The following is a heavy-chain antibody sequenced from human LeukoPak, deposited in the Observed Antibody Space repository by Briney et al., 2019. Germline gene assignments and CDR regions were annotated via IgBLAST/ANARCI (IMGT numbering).Heavy chain of an antibody. Sequence: GGSLRLSCAGSGFTFSDYSINWVRQAPGKGLEGVSSINPTSSSIYYADAVRGRFTISRDNAKSSLYLQMNGLTVEDTAIYYCVRLRRNSDRSYYYYYYDHWGQGILVTVSS. J-gene: IGHJ4*02. CDR2: INPTSSSI. CDR1: GFTFSDYS. V-gene: IGHV3-21*01. D-gene: IGHD3-22*01. CDR3: VRLRRNSDRSYYYYYYDH.